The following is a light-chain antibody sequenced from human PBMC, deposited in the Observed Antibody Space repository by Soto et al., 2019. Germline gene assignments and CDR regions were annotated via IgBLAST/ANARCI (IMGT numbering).Light chain of an antibody. CDR1: QSVSSN. V-gene: IGKV3-15*01. J-gene: IGKJ5*01. CDR2: GAS. Sequence: EIVMTQSPATLSVSPGERATLSCRASQSVSSNLAWYQQKPGQAPRLLIYGASTRATGIPARFSGSGSGTEFTLTISSLHSEDFAVYYCQQYNNWPFITFGQGTRLESK. CDR3: QQYNNWPFIT.